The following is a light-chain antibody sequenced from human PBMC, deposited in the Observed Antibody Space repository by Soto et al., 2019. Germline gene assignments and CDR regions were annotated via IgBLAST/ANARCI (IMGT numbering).Light chain of an antibody. CDR3: QQYGSSPLT. Sequence: DIVLTQSPGTLSFSPGERATLSCRASQSVSSSYLAWYQQKPGQAHRLLIYGASSKATGIPDRFSGSGSGTDFTLTISRLEPEDFAVYYCQQYGSSPLTFGGGTKVEIK. J-gene: IGKJ4*01. V-gene: IGKV3-20*01. CDR1: QSVSSSY. CDR2: GAS.